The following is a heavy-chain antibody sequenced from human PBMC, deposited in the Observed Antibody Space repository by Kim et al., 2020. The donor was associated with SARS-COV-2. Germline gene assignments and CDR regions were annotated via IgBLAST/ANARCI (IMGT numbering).Heavy chain of an antibody. J-gene: IGHJ5*02. Sequence: SETLSLTCTVSGGSISSYYWSWIRQPPGKGLEWIGYIYYSGSTNYNPSLKSRVTISVDTSKNQFSLKLSSVTAADTAVYYCARVVKAAAGTRLSPRRHYNLFDPWGQGTLVTVSS. CDR1: GGSISSYY. CDR3: ARVVKAAAGTRLSPRRHYNLFDP. D-gene: IGHD6-13*01. V-gene: IGHV4-59*13. CDR2: IYYSGST.